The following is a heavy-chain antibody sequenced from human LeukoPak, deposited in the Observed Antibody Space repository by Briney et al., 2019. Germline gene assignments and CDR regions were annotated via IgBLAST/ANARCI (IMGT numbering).Heavy chain of an antibody. CDR1: VYTFTGYY. D-gene: IGHD3-16*02. CDR2: INLKSGDT. CDR3: ASWAGGSGDIAVFDY. Sequence: AAVKVSCKASVYTFTGYYMHWMRRAPGQGLEWMGWINLKSGDTNYAQNFRGRVTMTRDTSISTAYMEMNTLRSDDTAVYYCASWAGGSGDIAVFDYWGQGTLVTVSS. V-gene: IGHV1-2*02. J-gene: IGHJ4*02.